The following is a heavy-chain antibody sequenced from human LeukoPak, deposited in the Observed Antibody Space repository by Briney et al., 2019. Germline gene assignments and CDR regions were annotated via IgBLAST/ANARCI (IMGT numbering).Heavy chain of an antibody. Sequence: SVKVSCKASGGTFTSYAISWVRQAPGQGLEWMGGIIPIFGTANYAQKFQGRVTITADESTSTAYMELSSLRSEDTAVYYCARDAWSGYCSGGSCYRDWFDPWGQGTLVTVSS. J-gene: IGHJ5*02. V-gene: IGHV1-69*13. CDR2: IIPIFGTA. CDR3: ARDAWSGYCSGGSCYRDWFDP. CDR1: GGTFTSYA. D-gene: IGHD2-15*01.